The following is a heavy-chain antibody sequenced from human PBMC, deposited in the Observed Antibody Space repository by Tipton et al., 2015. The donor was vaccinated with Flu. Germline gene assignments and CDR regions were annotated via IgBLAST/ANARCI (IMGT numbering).Heavy chain of an antibody. D-gene: IGHD1-26*01. V-gene: IGHV3-49*04. J-gene: IGHJ4*02. CDR3: TRGIVGATSMNY. Sequence: SLRLSCTASGFTFGDYAMSWVRQAPGKGLEWVGFIRSKAYGGTTEYAASVKGRFTISRDDSKSIAYLQMNSLKTEDTAVYYCTRGIVGATSMNYWGQGTLVTVSS. CDR1: GFTFGDYA. CDR2: IRSKAYGGTT.